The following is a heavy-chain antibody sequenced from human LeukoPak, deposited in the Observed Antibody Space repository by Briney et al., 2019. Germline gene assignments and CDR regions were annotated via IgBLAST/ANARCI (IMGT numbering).Heavy chain of an antibody. CDR1: GGTFSSYA. CDR3: ARVGDYYGAGLFDY. Sequence: SVKVSCKASGGTFSSYAISWVRQAPGQGLEWMGGIIPIFGTANYAQTLQGRVTITTDESTSTAYMELSSLRSEDTAVYYCARVGDYYGAGLFDYWGQGTLVTVSS. J-gene: IGHJ4*02. V-gene: IGHV1-69*05. CDR2: IIPIFGTA. D-gene: IGHD3-10*01.